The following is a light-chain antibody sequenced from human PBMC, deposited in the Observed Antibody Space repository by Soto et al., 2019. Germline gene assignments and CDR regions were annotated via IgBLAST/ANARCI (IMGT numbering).Light chain of an antibody. V-gene: IGKV1-39*01. CDR1: ESISSF. J-gene: IGKJ3*01. CDR2: GAS. Sequence: DIQMTQSPSSLSASVGDRVTITCRASESISSFLNWYQQKPGKAPNLLIYGASNLQTGVPSRFTGSGSGTDFNLTISSMQSEDFATYYCQQSSSSLFTCGPGTKVDLK. CDR3: QQSSSSLFT.